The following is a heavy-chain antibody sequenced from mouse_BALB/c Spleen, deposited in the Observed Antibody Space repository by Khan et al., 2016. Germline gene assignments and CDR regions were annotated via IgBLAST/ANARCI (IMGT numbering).Heavy chain of an antibody. V-gene: IGHV1-80*01. D-gene: IGHD2-2*01. J-gene: IGHJ2*01. CDR2: IYPGDGDT. CDR3: ARSGYGYAY. CDR1: GYAFSIYW. Sequence: VQLQESGAELVRPGSSVKISCKASGYAFSIYWMNWVKQRPGQGLEWIGQIYPGDGDTDYNGTFKDKATLTADKSSSTAYMKLSSLTSEDSAVYFCARSGYGYAYWRQGTTLTFSS.